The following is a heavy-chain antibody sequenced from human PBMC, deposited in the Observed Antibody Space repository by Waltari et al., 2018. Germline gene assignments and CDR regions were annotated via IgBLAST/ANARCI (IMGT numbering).Heavy chain of an antibody. V-gene: IGHV4-30-4*08. CDR3: ARDSGSYTKGGYYYYMDV. Sequence: QVQLQESGPGLVKPSQTLSLTCTFSGGSISSGDYYWSWIRQPPGKGLEWIGYIYYSGSTYYNPSLKSRVTISVDTSKNQFSLKLSSVTAADTAVYYCARDSGSYTKGGYYYYMDVWGKGTTVTVSS. CDR1: GGSISSGDYY. J-gene: IGHJ6*03. D-gene: IGHD1-26*01. CDR2: IYYSGST.